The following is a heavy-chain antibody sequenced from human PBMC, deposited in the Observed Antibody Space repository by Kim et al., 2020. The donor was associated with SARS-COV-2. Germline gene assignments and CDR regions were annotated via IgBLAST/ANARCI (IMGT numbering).Heavy chain of an antibody. CDR2: INTLSLHT. CDR3: ATTFSFSNSWYYFDY. J-gene: IGHJ4*02. V-gene: IGHV1-18*04. D-gene: IGHD6-13*01. Sequence: ASVKVSCKVSGYTSSNYGISWVRQAPGQGLEWMGWINTLSLHTNSVDKFQDRVTMTTVPSTNTVSMELRSLRSDDTAVYYCATTFSFSNSWYYFDYWGQGHRVTVPS. CDR1: GYTSSNYG.